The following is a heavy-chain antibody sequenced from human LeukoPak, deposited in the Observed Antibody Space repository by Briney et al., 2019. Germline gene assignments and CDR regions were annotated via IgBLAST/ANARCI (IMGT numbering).Heavy chain of an antibody. D-gene: IGHD3-22*01. J-gene: IGHJ4*02. CDR3: ARHSSGYLSYFDY. CDR1: GGFISSGDYC. V-gene: IGHV4-39*01. CDR2: FYYGGDT. Sequence: SETLSLTCTDFGGFISSGDYCWGWIRQPPGKGLEWIGCFYYGGDTYYNPSLKSRVTISLDTSKNQFSLKVSSVTAADTAVYYCARHSSGYLSYFDYWGQGTLVPVSS.